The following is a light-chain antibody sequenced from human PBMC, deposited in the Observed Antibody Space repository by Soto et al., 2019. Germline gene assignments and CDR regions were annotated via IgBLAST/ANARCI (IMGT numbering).Light chain of an antibody. V-gene: IGKV1-5*03. CDR2: KAS. J-gene: IGKJ3*01. CDR1: QSISSW. CDR3: QQYNSRSPFT. Sequence: DIPMTQSPSTLSASVGDRVTITCRASQSISSWLAWYQQKPGKAPKLLIYKASSLESGVPSRFSGSGSGTEFTLTISSLQPDDFATYYCQQYNSRSPFTFGPGTKVDIK.